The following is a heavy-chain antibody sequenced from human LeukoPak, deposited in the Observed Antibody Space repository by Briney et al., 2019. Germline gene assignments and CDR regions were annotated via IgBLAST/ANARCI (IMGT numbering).Heavy chain of an antibody. CDR3: AGGSRLLPY. J-gene: IGHJ4*02. Sequence: GGSLRLSCAASEFTLSTGFTYSNYWMSWVRQAPGKGLQWVANIKQDGSDKYYVDSVKGRFIISRDNAKNSLYLQMNSLRAEDTAVYYCAGGSRLLPYWGQGTLVTVSS. D-gene: IGHD2-15*01. CDR2: IKQDGSDK. V-gene: IGHV3-7*04. CDR1: EFTLSTGFTYSNYW.